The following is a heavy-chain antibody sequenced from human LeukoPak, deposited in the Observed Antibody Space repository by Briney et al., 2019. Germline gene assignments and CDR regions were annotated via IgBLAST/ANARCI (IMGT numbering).Heavy chain of an antibody. CDR2: MNPNSGNT. V-gene: IGHV1-8*01. CDR1: GYTFTSYD. Sequence: GASVKVSCKASGYTFTSYDINWVRQATGRGLEWMGWMNPNSGNTGYAQKFQGRVTMTGNTSISTAYMELSSLRSEDTAVYYCARGPGREHTFYDYVWGSYRHDAFDIWGQGTTVTVSS. J-gene: IGHJ3*02. CDR3: ARGPGREHTFYDYVWGSYRHDAFDI. D-gene: IGHD3-16*02.